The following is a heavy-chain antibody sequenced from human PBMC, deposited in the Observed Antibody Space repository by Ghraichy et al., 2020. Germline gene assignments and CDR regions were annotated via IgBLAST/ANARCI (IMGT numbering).Heavy chain of an antibody. CDR1: GGSISSSSYY. V-gene: IGHV4-39*01. Sequence: SETLSLTCTVSGGSISSSSYYWGWIRQPPGKGLEWIGSIYYSGSTYYNPSLKSRVTISVDTSKNQFSLKLSSVTAADTAVYYCARTYYDFWSGYRWGGYFDYWGQGTLVTVSS. D-gene: IGHD3-3*01. CDR2: IYYSGST. CDR3: ARTYYDFWSGYRWGGYFDY. J-gene: IGHJ4*02.